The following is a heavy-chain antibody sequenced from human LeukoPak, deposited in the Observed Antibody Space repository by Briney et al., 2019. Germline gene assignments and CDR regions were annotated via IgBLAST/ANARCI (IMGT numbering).Heavy chain of an antibody. CDR3: ARDRPAGGVGDFDH. CDR1: GFTVSSHY. D-gene: IGHD3-16*01. Sequence: PGGSLRLSCVASGFTVSSHYMSWVRQAPGKGLEWVSAIYTDGSTYYSGSLKRRFTISTDDSENTLYLQMNSRRVEDTAVYYCARDRPAGGVGDFDHWGQGTLVTVSS. CDR2: IYTDGST. J-gene: IGHJ4*02. V-gene: IGHV3-66*01.